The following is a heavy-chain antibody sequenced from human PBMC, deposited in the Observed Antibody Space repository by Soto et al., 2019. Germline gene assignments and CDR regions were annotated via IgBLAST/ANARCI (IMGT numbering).Heavy chain of an antibody. CDR2: IYYSGST. D-gene: IGHD2-8*02. CDR1: GGSISSSSYY. Sequence: SSETLSLTCTVSGGSISSSSYYWGWIRQPPGKGLEWIGSIYYSGSTYYNPSLKSRVTISVDTSKNQFSLKLSSVTAADTAVYYCARHLLVEGGWFDPWGQGTLVTVSS. V-gene: IGHV4-39*01. CDR3: ARHLLVEGGWFDP. J-gene: IGHJ5*02.